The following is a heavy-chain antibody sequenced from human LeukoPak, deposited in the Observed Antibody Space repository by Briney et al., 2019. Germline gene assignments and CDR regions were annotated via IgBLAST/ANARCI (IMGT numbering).Heavy chain of an antibody. CDR1: GFTFSSYE. J-gene: IGHJ6*04. D-gene: IGHD3-10*02. CDR2: ISSSGSTI. V-gene: IGHV3-48*03. Sequence: GGTLRLSCAASGFTFSSYEMNWVRQAPGKGLEWVSYISSSGSTIYYADSVKGRFTISRDNAKNSLYLQMNSLRAEDTAVYYCAELGITMIGGVWGKGATVTISS. CDR3: AELGITMIGGV.